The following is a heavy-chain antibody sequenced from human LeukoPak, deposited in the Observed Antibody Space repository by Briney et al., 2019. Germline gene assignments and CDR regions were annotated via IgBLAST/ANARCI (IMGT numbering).Heavy chain of an antibody. V-gene: IGHV4-30-4*08. CDR3: AREPRIAAAGTAFDY. D-gene: IGHD6-13*01. Sequence: SETLSLTCTVSGGSISSGDYYWSWIRQPPGKGLEWIGYIYYSGSTYYNPSLKSRVTMSVDTSKNQFSLKLSSVTAADTAVYYCAREPRIAAAGTAFDYWGQGTLVTVSS. J-gene: IGHJ4*02. CDR2: IYYSGST. CDR1: GGSISSGDYY.